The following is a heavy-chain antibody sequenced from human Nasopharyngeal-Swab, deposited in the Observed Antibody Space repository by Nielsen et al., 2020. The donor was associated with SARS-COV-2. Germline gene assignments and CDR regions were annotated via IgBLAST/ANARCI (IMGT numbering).Heavy chain of an antibody. D-gene: IGHD5-12*01. Sequence: RLAAAMGLVWIGEINHSGSTNYNPSLKSRVTISVDTSKNQFSLKLSSVTAADTAVYYCARGRHIVATILRYYYYMDVWGKGTTVTVSS. CDR3: ARGRHIVATILRYYYYMDV. V-gene: IGHV4-34*01. J-gene: IGHJ6*03. CDR2: INHSGST.